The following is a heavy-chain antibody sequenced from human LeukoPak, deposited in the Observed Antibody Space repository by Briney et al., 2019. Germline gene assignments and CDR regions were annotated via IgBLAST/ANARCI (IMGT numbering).Heavy chain of an antibody. CDR1: GGSISSYY. CDR3: ARQHYDILTGYPLRAFDI. CDR2: IYYSGST. V-gene: IGHV4-59*08. J-gene: IGHJ3*02. D-gene: IGHD3-9*01. Sequence: SETLSLTCTVSGGSISSYYWSWIRQPPGKGLEWIGYIYYSGSTNYNPSLKSRVTISVDTSKNQFSLKLSPVTAADTAVYYCARQHYDILTGYPLRAFDIWGQGTMVTVSS.